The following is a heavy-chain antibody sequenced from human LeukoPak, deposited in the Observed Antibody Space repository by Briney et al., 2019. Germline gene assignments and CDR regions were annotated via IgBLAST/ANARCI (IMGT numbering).Heavy chain of an antibody. J-gene: IGHJ2*01. D-gene: IGHD3-22*01. CDR3: ARPHYDSSGYYNWYFDL. V-gene: IGHV1-69*05. Sequence: SVKISCKASGGTFSSYAISWVRQAPGQGLEWMGGIIPIFGTANYAQKFQGRVTLTTDESTSTAYMELSSLRSENTAVYYCARPHYDSSGYYNWYFDLWGRGALVTVSS. CDR2: IIPIFGTA. CDR1: GGTFSSYA.